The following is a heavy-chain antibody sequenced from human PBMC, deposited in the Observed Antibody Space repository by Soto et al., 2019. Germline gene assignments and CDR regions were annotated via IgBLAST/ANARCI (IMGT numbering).Heavy chain of an antibody. J-gene: IGHJ6*02. CDR1: GVSIGSHF. V-gene: IGHV4-59*11. CDR2: IYHTVNT. CDR3: ARVGGSVLGYYYYYGMDV. Sequence: SETLSLTCSVSGVSIGSHFWSWIRQAPGKGPELVGYIYHTVNTNYNPALKSRVTISMDTSKNQFSLKLSSVTAADTAVYYCARVGGSVLGYYYYYGMDVWGQGTTVTVSS. D-gene: IGHD2-15*01.